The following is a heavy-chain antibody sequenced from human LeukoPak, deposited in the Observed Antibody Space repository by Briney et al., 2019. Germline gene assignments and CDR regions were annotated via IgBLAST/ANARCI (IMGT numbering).Heavy chain of an antibody. Sequence: TGGSLRLSCAASGFTFSSYGMHWVRQAPGKGLEWVAFIRYDGSNKYYADSVKGRFTTSRDNSKNTLYLQMNSLRAEDTAVYYCAKRYYYGSGSYGIDYWGQGTLVTVSS. D-gene: IGHD3-10*01. CDR1: GFTFSSYG. CDR3: AKRYYYGSGSYGIDY. V-gene: IGHV3-30*02. J-gene: IGHJ4*02. CDR2: IRYDGSNK.